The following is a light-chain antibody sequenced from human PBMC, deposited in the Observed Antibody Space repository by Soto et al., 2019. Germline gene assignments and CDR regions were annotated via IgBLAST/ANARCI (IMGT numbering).Light chain of an antibody. CDR1: QSVSSN. CDR2: GAS. Sequence: GVKKSAAALSVTTGERATLSCRASQSVSSNLAWYQQKPGQAPRLLIYGASTRATGIPARFSGSGSGTEFTLTISSLQSEDFAVYYCQQYTNWPVPFGQGRR. J-gene: IGKJ5*01. V-gene: IGKV3-15*01. CDR3: QQYTNWPVP.